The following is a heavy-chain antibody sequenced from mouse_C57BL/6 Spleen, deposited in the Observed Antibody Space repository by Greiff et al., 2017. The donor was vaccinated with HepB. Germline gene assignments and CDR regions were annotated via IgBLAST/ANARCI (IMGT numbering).Heavy chain of an antibody. D-gene: IGHD2-4*01. CDR2: IYPGDGDT. CDR1: GYAFSSYW. Sequence: VQLVESGAELVKPGASVKISCKASGYAFSSYWMNWVKQRPGKGLEWIGQIYPGDGDTNYNGKFKGKATLTADKSSSTAYMQLSSLTSEDSAVYFCARSDYDVSYAMDYWGQGTSVTVSS. J-gene: IGHJ4*01. CDR3: ARSDYDVSYAMDY. V-gene: IGHV1-80*01.